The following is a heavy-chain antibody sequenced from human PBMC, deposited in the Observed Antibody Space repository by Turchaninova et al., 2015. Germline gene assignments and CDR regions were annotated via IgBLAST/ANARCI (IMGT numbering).Heavy chain of an antibody. Sequence: QVQLVESGGGVVQPGRSLRLSCAASGFIFSSHGMHWVRQAPGKGLEGVVVIWDDGSKEKYADSGKGRFTIARDNSNNTLYGQMNSLRVEDTAVYYCGREGSVTTGGLDYWGQGTLVTVSS. D-gene: IGHD4-17*01. CDR2: IWDDGSKE. CDR3: GREGSVTTGGLDY. CDR1: GFIFSSHG. V-gene: IGHV3-33*01. J-gene: IGHJ4*02.